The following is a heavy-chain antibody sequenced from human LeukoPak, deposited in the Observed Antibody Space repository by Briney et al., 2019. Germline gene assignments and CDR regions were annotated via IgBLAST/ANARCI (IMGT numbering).Heavy chain of an antibody. Sequence: PSQTLSLTCTVSGVSVTSVHYYWVWVRQHPGQGLEWIGYIYYTGSTSYNPSLKSRLTISAATSKNEFSLKLGSVTGAGTALYYCMIPLKTVHDSFDVWGQRTMVPVSS. CDR2: IYYTGST. D-gene: IGHD3-22*01. V-gene: IGHV4-31*03. CDR1: GVSVTSVHYY. CDR3: MIPLKTVHDSFDV. J-gene: IGHJ3*01.